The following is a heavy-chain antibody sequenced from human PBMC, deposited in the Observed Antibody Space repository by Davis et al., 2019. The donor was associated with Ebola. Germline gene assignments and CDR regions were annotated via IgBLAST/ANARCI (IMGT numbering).Heavy chain of an antibody. J-gene: IGHJ5*02. D-gene: IGHD2-15*01. CDR1: GFTFSSYS. V-gene: IGHV3-21*01. Sequence: GGSLRLSCAASGFTFSSYSMNWVRQAPGKGLEWVSSISSSSSYIYYADSVKGRFTISSDHAKNSLYLQMNSLRAEDTAVYYCARGDIVGDWFDPWGQGTLVTVSS. CDR3: ARGDIVGDWFDP. CDR2: ISSSSSYI.